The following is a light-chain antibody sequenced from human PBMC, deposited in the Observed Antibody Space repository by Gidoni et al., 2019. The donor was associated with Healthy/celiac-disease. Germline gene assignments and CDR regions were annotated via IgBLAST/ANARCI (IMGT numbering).Light chain of an antibody. J-gene: IGKJ5*01. CDR2: AAS. V-gene: IGKV1-39*01. CDR3: QQSYSTPIT. CDR1: QSISSY. Sequence: DIKMTQSRSSLSASVGDRVTITCRASQSISSYLNWYQQKPGKAPKLLIYAASSLQSGVPSRFSGSGSGTDFTLTISSLQPEDFATYYCQQSYSTPITFXQXTRLEIK.